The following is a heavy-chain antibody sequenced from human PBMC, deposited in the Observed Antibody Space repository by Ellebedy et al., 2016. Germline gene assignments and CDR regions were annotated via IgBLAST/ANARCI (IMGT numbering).Heavy chain of an antibody. D-gene: IGHD5-24*01. Sequence: ASVKVSCKVSGYTLSELSMHWVRQAPGKGLEWMGGFDPEDGETLYAQKFQGRVTITADKSTSTAYMELSSLRSEDTAVYYCARGLRDGYNMWYFDYWGQGTLVTVSS. CDR2: FDPEDGET. CDR3: ARGLRDGYNMWYFDY. V-gene: IGHV1-24*01. CDR1: GYTLSELS. J-gene: IGHJ4*02.